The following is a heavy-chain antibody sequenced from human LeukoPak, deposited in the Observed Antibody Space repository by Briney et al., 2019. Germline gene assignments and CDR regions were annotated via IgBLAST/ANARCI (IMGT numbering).Heavy chain of an antibody. D-gene: IGHD4-17*01. J-gene: IGHJ4*02. CDR3: ARVRYGDYVRYFDY. Sequence: GGSLRLSCAASGFTFSSYWMHWARQAPGKGLVWVSRINSDGSSTSYADSVKGRFTISRDNAKNTLYLRMNSLRAEDTAVYYCARVRYGDYVRYFDYWGQGTLVTVSS. CDR1: GFTFSSYW. CDR2: INSDGSST. V-gene: IGHV3-74*01.